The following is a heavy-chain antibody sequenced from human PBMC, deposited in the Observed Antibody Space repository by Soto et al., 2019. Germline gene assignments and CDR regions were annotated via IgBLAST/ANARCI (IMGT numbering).Heavy chain of an antibody. CDR2: IIPILGIA. V-gene: IGHV1-69*04. D-gene: IGHD3-22*01. Sequence: SAKVSCKASGGTFSSYTISWVRQAPGQGLEWMGRIIPILGIANYAQKFQGRVTITADKSTSTAYMELSSLRSEDTAVYYCARDGSGYYYGFDYWGQGTLVTVSS. J-gene: IGHJ4*02. CDR1: GGTFSSYT. CDR3: ARDGSGYYYGFDY.